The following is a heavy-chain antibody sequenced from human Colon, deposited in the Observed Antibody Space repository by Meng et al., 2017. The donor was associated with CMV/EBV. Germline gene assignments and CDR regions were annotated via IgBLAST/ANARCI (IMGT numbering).Heavy chain of an antibody. CDR3: ARYYTSSSHFDY. CDR2: IKQDGSEN. J-gene: IGHJ4*02. V-gene: IGHV3-7*01. Sequence: GESLKISCVASGFTFSTYWMSWVRQAPGKGPEWVTNIKQDGSENYYVDSLKGRFTISRDNAKNLLYLQMNSLRAEDTAVYFCARYYTSSSHFDYWGQGTLVTVSS. D-gene: IGHD6-6*01. CDR1: GFTFSTYW.